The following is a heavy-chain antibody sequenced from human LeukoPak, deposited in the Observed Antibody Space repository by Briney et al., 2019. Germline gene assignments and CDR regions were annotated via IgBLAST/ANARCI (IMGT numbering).Heavy chain of an antibody. D-gene: IGHD1-26*01. J-gene: IGHJ4*02. CDR3: ARGGASSLPFDY. Sequence: PSETLSLTCTVSGASISSHYWSWIRQPPGKGLEWIGFIFYTGSTNYSPSLKSRVTISVDTSKKQFSLNLSSVTAADTAVYYGARGGASSLPFDYWGQGTLVTVSS. V-gene: IGHV4-59*11. CDR2: IFYTGST. CDR1: GASISSHY.